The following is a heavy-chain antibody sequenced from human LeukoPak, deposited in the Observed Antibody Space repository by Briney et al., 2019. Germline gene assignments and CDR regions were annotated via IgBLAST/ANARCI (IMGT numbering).Heavy chain of an antibody. J-gene: IGHJ4*02. CDR2: ISNGGVTT. CDR3: VKLSSGSGSSFGFDS. Sequence: GESLRLSCAASGFTFGSYAMSWVRQTPGKSLEWVSIISNGGVTTYYADSVRGRLTISRNNSKDLLYLQMDSLRAEDTAVYYCVKLSSGSGSSFGFDSWGLGTLVTVSS. V-gene: IGHV3-23*01. CDR1: GFTFGSYA. D-gene: IGHD6-13*01.